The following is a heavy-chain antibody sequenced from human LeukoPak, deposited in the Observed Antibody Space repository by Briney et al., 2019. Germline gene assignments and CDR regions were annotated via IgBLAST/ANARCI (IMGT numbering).Heavy chain of an antibody. D-gene: IGHD3-16*01. J-gene: IGHJ1*01. CDR3: ARSRFQGYFHS. CDR1: GFTLSDFF. V-gene: IGHV3-11*01. CDR2: ISSTGNTI. Sequence: GGSLRLSCAASGFTLSDFFMNSIRQAPGKGPEWISYISSTGNTIHYADSVKGRFTISRDTAKNSLYLQMHGLRAEDTALYYCARSRFQGYFHSWGQGTLVTVSS.